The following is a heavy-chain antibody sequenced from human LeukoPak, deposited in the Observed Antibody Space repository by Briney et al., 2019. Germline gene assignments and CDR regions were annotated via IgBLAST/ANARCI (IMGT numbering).Heavy chain of an antibody. D-gene: IGHD4-17*01. V-gene: IGHV3-30*04. CDR3: ARDGSYGDYDHYYYYGMDV. CDR1: GFTFSSYA. CDR2: ISYDGSNK. Sequence: PGRSLRLSCAASGFTFSSYAMHWVRQAPGKGLEWVAVISYDGSNKYYADSVKGRFTISRDNSKNTLYLQMNSLRAEDTAVYYCARDGSYGDYDHYYYYGMDVWGQGTTVTVSS. J-gene: IGHJ6*02.